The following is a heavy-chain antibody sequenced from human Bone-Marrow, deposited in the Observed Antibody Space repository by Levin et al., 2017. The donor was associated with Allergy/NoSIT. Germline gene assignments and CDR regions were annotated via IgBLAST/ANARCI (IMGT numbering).Heavy chain of an antibody. J-gene: IGHJ6*02. CDR2: IAWDDDK. CDR3: TRTPQRRYYYYGMDV. CDR1: GFSLTTTGMC. Sequence: SGPTLVKPTQTLTLTCTFSGFSLTTTGMCVSWIRQSPGKALEWLARIAWDDDKYYSTSLKTRLTISKDTSKNQVVLTMTNMDPVDTATYYCTRTPQRRYYYYGMDVWGQGTTVTVSS. V-gene: IGHV2-70*11. D-gene: IGHD6-25*01.